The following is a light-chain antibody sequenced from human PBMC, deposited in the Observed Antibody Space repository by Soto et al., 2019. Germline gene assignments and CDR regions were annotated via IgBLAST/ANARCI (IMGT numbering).Light chain of an antibody. J-gene: IGLJ3*02. V-gene: IGLV4-69*01. CDR2: LNSDGSH. CDR1: SGHSSYA. Sequence: QPVLTQSLSASASLGASVKFTCTLSSGHSSYAIAWHQQQPEKGPRYLMKLNSDGSHSKGDGIPDRFSGSSSGAERYLTISSLQSEDEADYYCQTWGTGIWVFGGGTKLTVL. CDR3: QTWGTGIWV.